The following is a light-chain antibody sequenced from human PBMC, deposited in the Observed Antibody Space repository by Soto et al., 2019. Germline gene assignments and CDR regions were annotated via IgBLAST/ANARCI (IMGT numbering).Light chain of an antibody. CDR3: SSRTTSNPYA. V-gene: IGLV2-14*01. CDR2: EVS. CDR1: SSDIGAYNS. J-gene: IGLJ1*01. Sequence: QSALTQPASVSGSPGQSITISCTGTSSDIGAYNSVSWYQQHPGKAPKLMIYEVSNRPSGVSNRFSASKSGNTASLTISGLQAEDEADYYCSSRTTSNPYAFGTGTKLTVL.